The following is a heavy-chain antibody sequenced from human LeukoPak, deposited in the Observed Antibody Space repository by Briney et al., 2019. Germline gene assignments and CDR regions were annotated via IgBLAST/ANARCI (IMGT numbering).Heavy chain of an antibody. CDR3: AKVVLVGYDSVTGYYYFDY. CDR1: GFTFDDYG. J-gene: IGHJ4*02. CDR2: ISDSGGST. V-gene: IGHV3-23*01. D-gene: IGHD3-9*01. Sequence: GGSLRLSCAASGFTFDDYGMSWVRQAPGKGLEWVSTISDSGGSTYSADSVKGRFTISRDNSKNTLYLHMNSLRAEDTARYYCAKVVLVGYDSVTGYYYFDYWGQGTLVTVSS.